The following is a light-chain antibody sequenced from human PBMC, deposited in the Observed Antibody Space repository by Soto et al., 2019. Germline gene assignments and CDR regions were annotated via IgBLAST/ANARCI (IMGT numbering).Light chain of an antibody. Sequence: QSALTQPASVSGSPGQSITISCTGTSRDVGTYTLVSWYQHYPGKAPKLIIYEGSKRPSGVSNRFSASKPGRTASPTISGLQPEDEDDYYCCSYAGSSSVVFGGGTKVTVL. CDR1: SRDVGTYTL. CDR2: EGS. J-gene: IGLJ2*01. CDR3: CSYAGSSSVV. V-gene: IGLV2-23*01.